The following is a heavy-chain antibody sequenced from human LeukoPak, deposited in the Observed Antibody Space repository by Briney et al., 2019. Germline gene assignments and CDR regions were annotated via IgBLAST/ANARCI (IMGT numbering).Heavy chain of an antibody. J-gene: IGHJ5*02. D-gene: IGHD3-10*01. CDR3: AKAYYGSGSPLDWFDP. Sequence: PGGSLRLSCAASGFTFSTYAMHWVRQAPGKGLEWVAVITYDGSDKYYADSVKGRFTISRDNSKNTVYLQRNSLRAEDTAVYYCAKAYYGSGSPLDWFDPWGQGTLVTVSS. CDR2: ITYDGSDK. V-gene: IGHV3-30-3*01. CDR1: GFTFSTYA.